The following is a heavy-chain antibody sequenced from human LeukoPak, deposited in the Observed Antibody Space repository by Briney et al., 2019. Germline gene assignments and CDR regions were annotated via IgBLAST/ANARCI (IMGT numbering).Heavy chain of an antibody. V-gene: IGHV1-8*03. J-gene: IGHJ5*02. CDR3: ARGTWIQLWFEENWFDP. CDR1: GYTFTSYD. CDR2: MNPNSGNT. Sequence: ASVKVSCKASGYTFTSYDINWVRQATGQGLEWMGWMNPNSGNTGYAQKFQGRVTITRNTSTSTAYMELSSLRSEDTAVYYCARGTWIQLWFEENWFDPWGQGTLVTVSS. D-gene: IGHD5-18*01.